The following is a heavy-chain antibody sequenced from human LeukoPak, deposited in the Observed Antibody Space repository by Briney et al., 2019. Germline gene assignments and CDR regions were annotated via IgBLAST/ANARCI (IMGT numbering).Heavy chain of an antibody. D-gene: IGHD2-2*01. CDR3: ARDSCSSTSCYIDY. CDR1: GFTVSSNH. Sequence: GGSLRLSCAASGFTVSSNHMSWVRQAPGKGLEWVSVIYSGGSTYYADSVKGRFTISRDNSKNTLYLQMNSLRAEDTAVYYCARDSCSSTSCYIDYWGQGTLVTVSS. CDR2: IYSGGST. J-gene: IGHJ4*02. V-gene: IGHV3-66*02.